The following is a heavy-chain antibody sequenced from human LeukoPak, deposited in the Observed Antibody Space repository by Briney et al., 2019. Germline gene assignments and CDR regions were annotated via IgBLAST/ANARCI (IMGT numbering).Heavy chain of an antibody. CDR2: IYYSGST. V-gene: IGHV4-39*01. CDR1: GGSTSSSSYY. Sequence: SETLSLTCTVSGGSTSSSSYYWGWIRQPPGKGLEWTGSIYYSGSTYYNPSLKSRVPISVDTSNNQCSLKLSSVTAADTAVYYCARSHPDYYDSSGYLFDYWGQGTLVTVSS. CDR3: ARSHPDYYDSSGYLFDY. D-gene: IGHD3-22*01. J-gene: IGHJ4*02.